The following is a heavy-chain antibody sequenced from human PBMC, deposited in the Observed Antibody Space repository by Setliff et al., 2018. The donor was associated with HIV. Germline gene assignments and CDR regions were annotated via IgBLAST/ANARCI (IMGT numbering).Heavy chain of an antibody. CDR3: ARHDYGSSRYFEY. V-gene: IGHV4-39*01. CDR1: GVPISNTSLC. D-gene: IGHD3-10*01. CDR2: FCSSGAT. Sequence: PSETLSLTCTVSGVPISNTSLCWAWIRQPPGKGLEWIGSFCSSGATYYSPSLKSRVTRSMDTSKNELSLSLSLVTAADTASYYCARHDYGSSRYFEYWGQGIPVTVS. J-gene: IGHJ4*02.